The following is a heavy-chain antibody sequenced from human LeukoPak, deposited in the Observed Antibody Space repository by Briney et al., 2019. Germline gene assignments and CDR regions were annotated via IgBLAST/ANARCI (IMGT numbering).Heavy chain of an antibody. CDR2: ISVSGGST. CDR3: ASRSGSYYGYFQH. J-gene: IGHJ1*01. CDR1: GFTFSSYA. Sequence: GGSLRLSCAASGFTFSSYAMSWVRQAPGKGLEWVSSISVSGGSTYYADSVKGRFTISRDNSKNTPYLQMNSLRAEDTAVYYCASRSGSYYGYFQHWGQGSLVTVSS. V-gene: IGHV3-23*01. D-gene: IGHD1-26*01.